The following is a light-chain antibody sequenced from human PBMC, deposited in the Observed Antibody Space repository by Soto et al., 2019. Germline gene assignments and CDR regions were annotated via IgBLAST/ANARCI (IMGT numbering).Light chain of an antibody. J-gene: IGKJ5*01. V-gene: IGKV1-16*01. Sequence: DIQMTQSPSSLSASVGDRVTITCRASQSISSYLNWYQQKPGKAPKXMIYAASSLQSGVPSRFSGTGSGTECTLTISSLQPDDFATYYCQQYYRSSITLGQGTRLEIK. CDR1: QSISSY. CDR2: AAS. CDR3: QQYYRSSIT.